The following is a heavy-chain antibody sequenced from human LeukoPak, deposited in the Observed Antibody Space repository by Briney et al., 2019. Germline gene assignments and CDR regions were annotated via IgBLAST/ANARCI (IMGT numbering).Heavy chain of an antibody. D-gene: IGHD3/OR15-3a*01. Sequence: TSETLSLTCTVSGGSISSSSYYWGWIRQPPGEGLEWIGSVYYGGSTYYNPSLKSRVTISVDASKNQFSLRLSSATAADTAVYYCARGGALWTVMNWGQGTLVTVSS. V-gene: IGHV4-39*07. CDR3: ARGGALWTVMN. CDR2: VYYGGST. J-gene: IGHJ4*02. CDR1: GGSISSSSYY.